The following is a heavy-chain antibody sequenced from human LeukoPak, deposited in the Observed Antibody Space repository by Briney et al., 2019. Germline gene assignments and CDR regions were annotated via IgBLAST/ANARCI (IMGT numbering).Heavy chain of an antibody. Sequence: ASVKVSCKASGGTFSSYAISWVRQAPGQGLEWMGRIIPILGIANYAQKFQGRVTITADKSTSTAYMELSSLRSEDTAVYYCANPSPYYDFWSGYLGYFDYWGQGTLVTVSS. D-gene: IGHD3-3*01. CDR3: ANPSPYYDFWSGYLGYFDY. CDR1: GGTFSSYA. CDR2: IIPILGIA. J-gene: IGHJ4*02. V-gene: IGHV1-69*04.